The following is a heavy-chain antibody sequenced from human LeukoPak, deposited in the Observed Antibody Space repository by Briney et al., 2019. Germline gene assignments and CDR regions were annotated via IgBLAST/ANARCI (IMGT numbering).Heavy chain of an antibody. Sequence: SETLSLTCTVSGGSISSYYWSWIRQPPGKGLEWIGYIYYSGSTNYNPSLKSRVTISVDTSKNQFSLKLSSVTAADTAVYYCARGYYYDSSGYEIPLYYFDYWGQGTLVTVSS. D-gene: IGHD3-22*01. J-gene: IGHJ4*02. CDR2: IYYSGST. CDR1: GGSISSYY. CDR3: ARGYYYDSSGYEIPLYYFDY. V-gene: IGHV4-59*01.